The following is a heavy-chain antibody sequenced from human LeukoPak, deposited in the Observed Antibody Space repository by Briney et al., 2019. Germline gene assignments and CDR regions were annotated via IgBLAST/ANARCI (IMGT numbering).Heavy chain of an antibody. Sequence: GGSLRLSCVVSGFTLSDYSMNWVRQAPGKGLEWVSFISSSSSAIFYADSVKGRFTISRDNAKNSLYLQMNSLRAEDTAVYYCVRGLDYNVAWVYWGQGTLVTVSS. D-gene: IGHD3-10*01. CDR3: VRGLDYNVAWVY. J-gene: IGHJ4*02. CDR2: ISSSSSAI. V-gene: IGHV3-48*01. CDR1: GFTLSDYS.